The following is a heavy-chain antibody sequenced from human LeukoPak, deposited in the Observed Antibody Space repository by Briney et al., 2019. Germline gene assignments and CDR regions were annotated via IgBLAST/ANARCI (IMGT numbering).Heavy chain of an antibody. D-gene: IGHD4-17*01. CDR1: GFTFSNYW. V-gene: IGHV3-74*01. CDR3: ARDKTVSALRRDYMDV. Sequence: GGSLRLSCVASGFTFSNYWMHWVRQVPGKGLVWVSRINLDGSTTTYADSVKGRFTISRDNAKNTLYLQMNSLRAEDTALYYCARDKTVSALRRDYMDVWGKGTTVPVSS. CDR2: INLDGSTT. J-gene: IGHJ6*03.